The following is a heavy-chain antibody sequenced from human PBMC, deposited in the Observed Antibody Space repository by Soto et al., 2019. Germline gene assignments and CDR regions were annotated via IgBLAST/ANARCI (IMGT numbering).Heavy chain of an antibody. Sequence: SVKVSCKASGGTFSSYAISWVRQAPGQGLEWMGGIIPIFGTANYAQKFQGRVTITADESTSTAYMELSGLRSEDTAVYYCARANSYGLGYYYYGMDVWGQGTTVTVSS. CDR1: GGTFSSYA. CDR3: ARANSYGLGYYYYGMDV. J-gene: IGHJ6*02. CDR2: IIPIFGTA. V-gene: IGHV1-69*13. D-gene: IGHD5-18*01.